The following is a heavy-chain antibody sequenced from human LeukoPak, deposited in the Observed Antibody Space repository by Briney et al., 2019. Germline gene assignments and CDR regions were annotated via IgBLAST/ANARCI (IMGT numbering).Heavy chain of an antibody. D-gene: IGHD1-26*01. CDR2: ISYDGSNK. CDR1: EFTFSSYG. J-gene: IGHJ6*02. V-gene: IGHV3-30*18. Sequence: GRSLRLSCAASEFTFSSYGMHWVRQAPGKGLEWVGVISYDGSNKYYADSVKGRFTISRDNSKNTLYLQMSSLRAEDTAVYYCAKDQGWELLLYHYYGMDVWGQGTTVTVSS. CDR3: AKDQGWELLLYHYYGMDV.